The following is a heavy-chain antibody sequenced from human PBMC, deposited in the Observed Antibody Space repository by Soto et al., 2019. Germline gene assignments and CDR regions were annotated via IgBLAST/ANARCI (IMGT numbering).Heavy chain of an antibody. CDR2: IDPADSYT. V-gene: IGHV5-10-1*01. J-gene: IGHJ4*02. CDR3: ARHGGTSMGAPGTG. D-gene: IGHD1-26*01. Sequence: PGESLKISCKGSGYSFTNYWFGWVRQMPGKGLEWMGRIDPADSYTNYSPSFQGHVIISADKSINTVYMQWSSLRASDTAVYYCARHGGTSMGAPGTGRGQGPLVTVSS. CDR1: GYSFTNYW.